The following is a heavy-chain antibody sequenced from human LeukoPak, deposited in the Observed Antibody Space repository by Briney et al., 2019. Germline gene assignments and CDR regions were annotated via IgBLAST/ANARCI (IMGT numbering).Heavy chain of an antibody. J-gene: IGHJ4*02. V-gene: IGHV3-21*01. CDR3: ARVSDAYDYFFDY. D-gene: IGHD5-12*01. CDR1: GFAFSSYS. CDR2: VSRRSSFI. Sequence: GSLRLSCAASGFAFSSYSMNWVRQAPGKGLEWVSSVSRRSSFIFYADSVQGRFTVSRDDAKDSLFLQMNSLRAEDTAVYYCARVSDAYDYFFDYWGQGTLVTVPS.